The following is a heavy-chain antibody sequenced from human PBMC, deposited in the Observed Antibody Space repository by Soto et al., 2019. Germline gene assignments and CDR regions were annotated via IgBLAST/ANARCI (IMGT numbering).Heavy chain of an antibody. V-gene: IGHV4-59*01. J-gene: IGHJ4*02. CDR2: IYYSGST. CDR1: GGSMDTYY. CDR3: ARGVDRQWADY. D-gene: IGHD6-19*01. Sequence: SETLSLTCSVSGGSMDTYYWAWIRQPPGKGLEWIGYIYYSGSTNYNPSLKSRVSISLHTSKSHFSLKLSSVTAADTAVYYCARGVDRQWADYWGQGTLVTVSS.